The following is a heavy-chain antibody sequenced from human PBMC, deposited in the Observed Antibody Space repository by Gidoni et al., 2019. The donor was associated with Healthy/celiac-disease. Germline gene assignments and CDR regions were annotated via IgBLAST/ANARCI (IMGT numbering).Heavy chain of an antibody. CDR2: IYYSGST. V-gene: IGHV4-61*01. J-gene: IGHJ4*02. CDR3: ATGGYSYDFDY. CDR1: GGSVSSGSYY. Sequence: QVQLQESSPGLVRPSETLSLTCTVSGGSVSSGSYYWSWIRQPPGKGLEWIGYIYYSGSTNYNPSLKSRVTISVDTSKNQFSLKLSSVTAADTAVYYCATGGYSYDFDYWGQGTLVTVSS. D-gene: IGHD5-18*01.